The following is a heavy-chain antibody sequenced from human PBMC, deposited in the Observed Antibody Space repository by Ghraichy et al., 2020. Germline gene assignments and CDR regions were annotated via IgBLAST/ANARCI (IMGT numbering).Heavy chain of an antibody. V-gene: IGHV3-64*01. Sequence: GGSLRLSCAASGFTFSSYAMHWVRQAPGKGLEYVSAISSNGGSTYYANSVKGRFTISRDNSKNTLYLQMGSLRAEDMAVYYCARDKRRYYDSSGFDYWGQGTLVTVSS. J-gene: IGHJ4*02. D-gene: IGHD3-22*01. CDR1: GFTFSSYA. CDR3: ARDKRRYYDSSGFDY. CDR2: ISSNGGST.